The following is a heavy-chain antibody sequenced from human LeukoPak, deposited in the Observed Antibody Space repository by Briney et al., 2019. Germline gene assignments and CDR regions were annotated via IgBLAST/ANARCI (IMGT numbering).Heavy chain of an antibody. V-gene: IGHV1-18*04. J-gene: IGHJ3*02. CDR3: ARLVHPDAFDI. CDR1: GYTFTSYY. D-gene: IGHD1-26*01. CDR2: ISAYNGNT. Sequence: ASVKVSCKASGYTFTSYYMHWVRQAPGQGLEWMGWISAYNGNTNYAQKLQGRVTMTTDTSTSTAYMELRSLRSDDTAVYYCARLVHPDAFDIWGQGTMVTVSS.